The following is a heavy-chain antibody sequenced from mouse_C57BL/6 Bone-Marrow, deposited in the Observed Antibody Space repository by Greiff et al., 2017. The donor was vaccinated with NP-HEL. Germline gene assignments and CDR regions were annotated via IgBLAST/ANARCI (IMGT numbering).Heavy chain of an antibody. CDR1: GYTFTSYG. CDR3: ARGGVSIYYDYDGAWFAY. V-gene: IGHV1-81*01. Sequence: QVQLQQSGAELARPGASVKLSCKASGYTFTSYGISWVKQRTGQGLEWIGELYPRSGNTYYNEKFKGKATLTADKSSSTAYMELRRLTSEDSAVYFCARGGVSIYYDYDGAWFAYWGQGTLVTVSA. CDR2: LYPRSGNT. D-gene: IGHD2-4*01. J-gene: IGHJ3*01.